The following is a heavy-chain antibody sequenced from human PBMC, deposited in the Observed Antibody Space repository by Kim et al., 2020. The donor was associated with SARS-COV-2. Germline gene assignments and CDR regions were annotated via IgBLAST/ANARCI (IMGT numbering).Heavy chain of an antibody. V-gene: IGHV3-23*01. D-gene: IGHD3-10*01. J-gene: IGHJ6*02. CDR2: ISGSGGST. Sequence: GGSLRLSCAASGFTFSSYAMSWVRQAPGKVLEWVSAISGSGGSTYYADSVKGWFTISRDNSKNTLYLQMNCLRAEDTAVYYCAKVLGMVRGVIADNYGMDVWGQGTTVTVSS. CDR1: GFTFSSYA. CDR3: AKVLGMVRGVIADNYGMDV.